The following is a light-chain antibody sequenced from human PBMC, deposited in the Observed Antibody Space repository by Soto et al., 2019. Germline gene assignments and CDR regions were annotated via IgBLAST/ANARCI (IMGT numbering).Light chain of an antibody. Sequence: EIVLTQSPGTLSLSPGDRATLSCRASQTFSSSYLAWYQQKPGQAPRLLIYGASSRATGIPDRFSGSGSGADFTLTITRLEPEDFAVYYCQQYGSSVTFGQGTKVEIK. J-gene: IGKJ1*01. CDR3: QQYGSSVT. CDR1: QTFSSSY. V-gene: IGKV3-20*01. CDR2: GAS.